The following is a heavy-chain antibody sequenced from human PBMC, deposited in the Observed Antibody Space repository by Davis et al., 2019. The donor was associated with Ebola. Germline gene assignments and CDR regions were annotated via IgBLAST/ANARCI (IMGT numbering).Heavy chain of an antibody. J-gene: IGHJ4*02. Sequence: SETLSLTCAVYGGSFSGYYWSWIRQSPEKGLEWIGEVNDSGSTNYSPSLKSRVTLSVDTSKNQFSLKLTSVTAADTAAYYCARGGAYYYDSSGSRNDYWGQGTLVTVSS. CDR2: VNDSGST. D-gene: IGHD3-22*01. V-gene: IGHV4-34*01. CDR3: ARGGAYYYDSSGSRNDY. CDR1: GGSFSGYY.